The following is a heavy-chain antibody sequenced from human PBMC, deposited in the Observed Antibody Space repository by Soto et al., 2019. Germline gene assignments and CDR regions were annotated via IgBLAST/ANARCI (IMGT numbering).Heavy chain of an antibody. Sequence: GGSLRLSCAASGFTFSSYAMSCVRQAPGKGLQWVSAISGSGGSTYYADSVKGRFTISRDNSKNTLYLQMNSLRAEDTAVYYCAKGSITMIVVPEYYFDYWGQGTLVTVSS. V-gene: IGHV3-23*01. D-gene: IGHD3-22*01. CDR3: AKGSITMIVVPEYYFDY. CDR2: ISGSGGST. J-gene: IGHJ4*02. CDR1: GFTFSSYA.